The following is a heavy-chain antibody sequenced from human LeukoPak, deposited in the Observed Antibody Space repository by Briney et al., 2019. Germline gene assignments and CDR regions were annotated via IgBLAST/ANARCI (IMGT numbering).Heavy chain of an antibody. CDR2: IYDSGST. CDR3: ARLVDYGSGSYQPHYFQH. D-gene: IGHD3-10*01. V-gene: IGHV4-59*08. CDR1: GGSINSYY. J-gene: IGHJ1*01. Sequence: SETLSLTCIVSGGSINSYYWSWIRQPPGKGLEWIGYIYDSGSTNYNPSLKSRVTMSVDTAKNQFSLKLSSVTAADTAVYYCARLVDYGSGSYQPHYFQHWGQGTLVTVSS.